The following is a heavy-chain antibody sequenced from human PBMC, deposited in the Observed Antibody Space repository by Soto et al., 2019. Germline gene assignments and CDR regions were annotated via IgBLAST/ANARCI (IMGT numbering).Heavy chain of an antibody. Sequence: ASVKVSCKASGYTFTSYAMHWVRQAPGQRLEWMGWINAGNGNTKYSQKFQGRVTITADKSTSTAYMELSSLRSEDTAVYYCASPPDTAMVTDYYYYMDVWGKGTTVTVSS. CDR1: GYTFTSYA. V-gene: IGHV1-3*01. CDR3: ASPPDTAMVTDYYYYMDV. J-gene: IGHJ6*03. D-gene: IGHD5-18*01. CDR2: INAGNGNT.